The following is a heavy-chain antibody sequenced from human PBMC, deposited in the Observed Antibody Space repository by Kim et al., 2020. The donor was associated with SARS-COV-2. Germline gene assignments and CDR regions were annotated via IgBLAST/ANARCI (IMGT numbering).Heavy chain of an antibody. V-gene: IGHV3-21*01. CDR3: ARGDYYGSGSNYGMDV. J-gene: IGHJ6*02. D-gene: IGHD3-10*01. Sequence: SLKGRLTMSRDNAKTSLYLQMNSLRAEDTAVYYCARGDYYGSGSNYGMDVWGQGTTVTVSS.